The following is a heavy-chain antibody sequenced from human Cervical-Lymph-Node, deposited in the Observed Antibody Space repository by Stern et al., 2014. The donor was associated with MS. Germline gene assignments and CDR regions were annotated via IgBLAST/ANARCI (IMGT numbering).Heavy chain of an antibody. J-gene: IGHJ6*02. Sequence: MQLVESGAEVKKPGSSVKVSCKASGGTFSSYAISWVRQSPGQGLEWVGGIIPIFGTANYAQKFQGRVTITADESTSTAYMELSSLRSEDTAVYYCARAPRVTRDYYGMDVWGQGTTVTVSS. CDR2: IIPIFGTA. CDR3: ARAPRVTRDYYGMDV. CDR1: GGTFSSYA. V-gene: IGHV1-69*01. D-gene: IGHD2-21*02.